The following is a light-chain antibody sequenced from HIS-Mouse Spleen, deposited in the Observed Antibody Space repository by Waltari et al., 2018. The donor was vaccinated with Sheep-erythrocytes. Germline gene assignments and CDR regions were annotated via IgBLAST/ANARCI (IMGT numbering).Light chain of an antibody. CDR2: DVS. J-gene: IGLJ1*01. CDR1: SSDVGGSNY. V-gene: IGLV2-11*01. CDR3: CSYAGSYNHV. Sequence: QSALTQPRSVSGSPGQSVTISCTGPSSDVGGSNYVSWYQQPPGKAPKLMIYDVSKRPSGVPDRFSGSKSGNTASLTISGLQAEDEADYYCCSYAGSYNHVFATGTKVTVL.